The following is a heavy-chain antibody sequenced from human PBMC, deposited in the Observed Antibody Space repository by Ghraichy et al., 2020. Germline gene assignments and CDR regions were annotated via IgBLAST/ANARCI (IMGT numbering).Heavy chain of an antibody. CDR1: GFTFSSYS. CDR3: ARDLLSFGYSSGWYRGADAFDI. V-gene: IGHV3-48*02. CDR2: ISSSSSTI. Sequence: GESLNISCAASGFTFSSYSMNWVRQAPGKGLEWVSYISSSSSTIYYADSVKGRFTISRDNAKNSLYLQMNSLRDEDTAVYYCARDLLSFGYSSGWYRGADAFDIWGQGTMVTVSS. J-gene: IGHJ3*02. D-gene: IGHD6-19*01.